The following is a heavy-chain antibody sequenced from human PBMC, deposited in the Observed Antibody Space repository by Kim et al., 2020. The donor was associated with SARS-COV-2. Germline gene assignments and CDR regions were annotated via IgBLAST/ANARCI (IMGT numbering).Heavy chain of an antibody. J-gene: IGHJ3*02. Sequence: GGSLRLSCAASGFTFSSYWMHWVRQAPGKGLVWVSRINSDGSSTSYADSVKGRFTISRDNAKKTLYLQMNSLRAEDTAGYYCARVPRGTRIVVVMGKNDAFDIWGQGTMVTVSS. V-gene: IGHV3-74*01. CDR1: GFTFSSYW. D-gene: IGHD3-22*01. CDR2: INSDGSST. CDR3: ARVPRGTRIVVVMGKNDAFDI.